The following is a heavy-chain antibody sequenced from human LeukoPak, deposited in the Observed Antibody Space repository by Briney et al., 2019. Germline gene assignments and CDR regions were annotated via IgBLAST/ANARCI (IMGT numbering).Heavy chain of an antibody. Sequence: GESLKISCAASGFTFSSYGMHWVRQAPGKGLEWVAVIWYDGSNKYYADSVKGRFTISRDSSKNTVYLQMNSLRAEDTAMYYCARDLGSGYSYGPAGWGQGTLVTVSS. V-gene: IGHV3-33*08. CDR2: IWYDGSNK. CDR3: ARDLGSGYSYGPAG. J-gene: IGHJ4*02. CDR1: GFTFSSYG. D-gene: IGHD5-18*01.